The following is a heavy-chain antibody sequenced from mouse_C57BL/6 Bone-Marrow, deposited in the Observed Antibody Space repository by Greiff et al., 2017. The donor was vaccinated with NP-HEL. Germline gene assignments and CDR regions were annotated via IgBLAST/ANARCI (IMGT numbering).Heavy chain of an antibody. CDR1: GYSFTDYN. Sequence: EVKLMESGPELVKPGASVKISCKASGYSFTDYNMNWVKQSNGKSLEWIGVINPNYGTTSYNQKFKGKATLNVDQSSSTAYMQLNSLTSEDSAVYYCARCDYGNSRFFFDYWGQGTTLTVSS. V-gene: IGHV1-39*01. D-gene: IGHD2-1*01. CDR2: INPNYGTT. CDR3: ARCDYGNSRFFFDY. J-gene: IGHJ2*01.